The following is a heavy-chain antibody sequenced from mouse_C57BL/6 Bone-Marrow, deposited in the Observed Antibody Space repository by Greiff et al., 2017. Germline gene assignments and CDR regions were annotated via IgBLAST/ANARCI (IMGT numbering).Heavy chain of an antibody. J-gene: IGHJ3*01. D-gene: IGHD1-1*01. CDR1: GYSITSGYY. CDR3: ARDSLFYYGSSPFAY. CDR2: ISYDGSN. Sequence: EVQLQQSGPGLVKPSQSLSLTCSVTGYSITSGYYWNWIRQFPGNKLEWMGYISYDGSNNYNPSLKNPISITRDTSKNQFFLKLNSVTTEDTATYDCARDSLFYYGSSPFAYWGQGTLVTVSA. V-gene: IGHV3-6*01.